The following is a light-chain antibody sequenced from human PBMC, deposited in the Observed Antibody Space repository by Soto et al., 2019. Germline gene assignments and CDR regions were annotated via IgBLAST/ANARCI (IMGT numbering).Light chain of an antibody. CDR2: DAS. CDR3: QQYNSFSLFT. Sequence: DIQMAQSPSTLSASVGDRVTITCRASQNSDSRLAWYQQKPGKAPKLLVYDASTLERGVTSTFSGSGSGTDFTLTITNLQPDDFATYYCQQYNSFSLFTFGPGTKVETK. CDR1: QNSDSR. J-gene: IGKJ3*01. V-gene: IGKV1-5*01.